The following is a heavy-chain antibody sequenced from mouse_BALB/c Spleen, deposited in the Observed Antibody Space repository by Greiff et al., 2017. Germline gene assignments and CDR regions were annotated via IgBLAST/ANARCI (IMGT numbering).Heavy chain of an antibody. CDR1: GYTFTSYV. CDR2: INPYNDGT. V-gene: IGHV1-14*01. J-gene: IGHJ2*01. CDR3: ARPPITGTGDYLDY. Sequence: VQLQQSGPGLVKPGASVKMSCKASGYTFTSYVMHWVKQKPGQGLEWIGYINPYNDGTKYNEKFKGKATLTSDKSSSTACMELSSLTSEDSAVYYGARPPITGTGDYLDYWGQGTTLTVSS. D-gene: IGHD4-1*01.